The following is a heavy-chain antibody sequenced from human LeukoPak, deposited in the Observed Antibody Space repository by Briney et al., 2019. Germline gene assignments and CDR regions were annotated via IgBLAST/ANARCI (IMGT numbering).Heavy chain of an antibody. V-gene: IGHV4-34*01. CDR1: GGSFSGYY. CDR2: INRSGST. Sequence: SETLSLTCAVYGGSFSGYYWSWIRQPPGKGLEWIGEINRSGSTNYNPSLKSRVTISVDTSKNQFSLKLSSVTAADTAVYYCARADIVLMVSASETYYFDYWGQGTLVTVSS. CDR3: ARADIVLMVSASETYYFDY. D-gene: IGHD2-8*01. J-gene: IGHJ4*02.